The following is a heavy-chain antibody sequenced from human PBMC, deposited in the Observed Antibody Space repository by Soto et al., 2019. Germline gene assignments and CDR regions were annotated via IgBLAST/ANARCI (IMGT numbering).Heavy chain of an antibody. CDR3: ARVNSARPLSALVAFDY. Sequence: SETLSLTCTVSGGSISSGGYYWSWIRQHPGKGLEWIGYIYYSGSTYYNPSLKSRVTISVDTSKNRFSLKLSSVTAADTAVYYCARVNSARPLSALVAFDYWGQGTLVTVSS. V-gene: IGHV4-31*03. J-gene: IGHJ4*02. CDR2: IYYSGST. CDR1: GGSISSGGYY. D-gene: IGHD5-12*01.